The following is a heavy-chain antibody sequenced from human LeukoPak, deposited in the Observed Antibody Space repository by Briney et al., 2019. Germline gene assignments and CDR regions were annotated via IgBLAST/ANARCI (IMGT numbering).Heavy chain of an antibody. V-gene: IGHV1-69*05. CDR1: GGTFSSYA. Sequence: ASVKVSCKASGGTFSSYAISWLRQAPGQGLEWMGGIIPIFGTANYAQKFQGRVTITTDESTSTAYMELSSLRSEDTAVYYCASLYSGYDSVTRDYWGQGTLVTVSS. J-gene: IGHJ4*02. CDR3: ASLYSGYDSVTRDY. D-gene: IGHD5-12*01. CDR2: IIPIFGTA.